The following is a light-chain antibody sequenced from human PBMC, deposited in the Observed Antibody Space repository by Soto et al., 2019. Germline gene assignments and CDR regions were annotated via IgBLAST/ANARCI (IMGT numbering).Light chain of an antibody. V-gene: IGLV2-14*03. CDR1: SSDVGGSNF. CDR3: VSYTSSTTYV. Sequence: SALTQPASVSDSPGQSITISCTGTSSDVGGSNFVSWYQQHPGKPPKLIIYDVANRPSGVSNRFSGSKSGSTASLIISRLQTEDEADYYCVSYTSSTTYVFGTGTKVIVL. J-gene: IGLJ1*01. CDR2: DVA.